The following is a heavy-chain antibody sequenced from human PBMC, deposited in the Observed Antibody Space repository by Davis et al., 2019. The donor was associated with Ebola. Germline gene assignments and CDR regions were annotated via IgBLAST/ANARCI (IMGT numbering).Heavy chain of an antibody. Sequence: PGGSLRLSCAASAFTSSSNAMTWVRQAPGKGLEWVSAISGSGGSTYYADSVKGRFTVSRDNSKNTLYLQRNSLRAEDTDVYYCARDTIAVAATLDYWGQGTMVTVSS. J-gene: IGHJ4*02. D-gene: IGHD6-19*01. V-gene: IGHV3-23*01. CDR3: ARDTIAVAATLDY. CDR2: ISGSGGST. CDR1: AFTSSSNA.